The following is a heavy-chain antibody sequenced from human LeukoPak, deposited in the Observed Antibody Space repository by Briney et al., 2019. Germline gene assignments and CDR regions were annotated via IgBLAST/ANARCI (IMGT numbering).Heavy chain of an antibody. CDR3: ARSLYDFWSGYSQAYYFAY. V-gene: IGHV4-59*08. CDR1: GGSISSYY. CDR2: IYYSGST. D-gene: IGHD3-3*01. Sequence: SETLSLTCTVSGGSISSYYWSWIRQPPGKGLEWIGYIYYSGSTNYNPSLKSRVTISVDTSKNPFSLKLSSVTAADTAVYYCARSLYDFWSGYSQAYYFAYWGQGTLVTVSS. J-gene: IGHJ4*02.